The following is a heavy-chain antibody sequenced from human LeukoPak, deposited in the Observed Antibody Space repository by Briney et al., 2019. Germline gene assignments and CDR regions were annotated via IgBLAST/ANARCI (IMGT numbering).Heavy chain of an antibody. CDR3: ARSRSSGYYPDY. V-gene: IGHV1-69*05. CDR2: IIPIFGTA. Sequence: SLKGSRQASGGTFSSYAISWVRPAPGQGLEWMGGIIPIFGTANYAQKFQGRVTITTDESTSTAYMELSSLRSEDTAVYYCARSRSSGYYPDYWGQGTLVTVSS. D-gene: IGHD3-22*01. CDR1: GGTFSSYA. J-gene: IGHJ4*02.